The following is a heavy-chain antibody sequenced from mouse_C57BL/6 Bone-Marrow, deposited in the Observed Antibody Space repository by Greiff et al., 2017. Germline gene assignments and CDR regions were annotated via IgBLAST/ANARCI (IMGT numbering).Heavy chain of an antibody. CDR1: GFTFSSYA. D-gene: IGHD1-1*01. J-gene: IGHJ3*01. Sequence: EVKLVESGEGLVKPGGSLKLSCAASGFTFSSYAMSWVRQTPEKRLEWVAYISSGGDYIYYADTVKGRFTISRDNARNTLYLQMSSLKSEDTAMYYCTRDSYGSPTAYWGQGTLVTVSA. CDR2: ISSGGDYI. CDR3: TRDSYGSPTAY. V-gene: IGHV5-9-1*02.